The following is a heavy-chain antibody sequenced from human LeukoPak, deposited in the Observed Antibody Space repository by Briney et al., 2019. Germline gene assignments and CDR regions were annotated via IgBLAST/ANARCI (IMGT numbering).Heavy chain of an antibody. CDR2: INPNSGGT. J-gene: IGHJ4*02. Sequence: ASVKVSCKASGYTFIGHYLHWVRQAPGQGLEWMGWINPNSGGTNYAQKFQGRVTLTRDTSSSTAYMEVTRLRSDDTAVYYCARDVGATTPYFDYWGQGTLVTVSS. V-gene: IGHV1-2*02. D-gene: IGHD1-26*01. CDR3: ARDVGATTPYFDY. CDR1: GYTFIGHY.